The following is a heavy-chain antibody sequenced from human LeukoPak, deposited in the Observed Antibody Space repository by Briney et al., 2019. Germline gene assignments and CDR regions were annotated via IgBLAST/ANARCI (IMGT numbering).Heavy chain of an antibody. Sequence: SETLSLTCAVYGGSFSGYYWSWIRQPPGKGLEWIGYIYYSGSTNYNPSLKSRVTISVDTSKNQFSLKLSSVTAADTAVYYCARLYSKAYYYYYYGMDVWGQGTTVTVSS. J-gene: IGHJ6*02. CDR1: GGSFSGYY. CDR3: ARLYSKAYYYYYYGMDV. V-gene: IGHV4-59*08. D-gene: IGHD4-4*01. CDR2: IYYSGST.